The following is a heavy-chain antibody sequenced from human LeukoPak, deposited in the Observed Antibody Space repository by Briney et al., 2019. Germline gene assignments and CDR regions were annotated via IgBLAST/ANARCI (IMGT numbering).Heavy chain of an antibody. D-gene: IGHD4-23*01. J-gene: IGHJ6*03. CDR3: ARALTVVTTPLGAVHYYYYMDV. CDR1: SGSISSGGYF. V-gene: IGHV4-31*03. CDR2: IYNSGST. Sequence: SETLSLTCTVSSGSISSGGYFWSWIRQHPGKGLEWIGFIYNSGSTYYNPSLKRRVTMSVDTSKNQFSLRLSSVTAADTAVYYCARALTVVTTPLGAVHYYYYMDVWGTGTMVTVSS.